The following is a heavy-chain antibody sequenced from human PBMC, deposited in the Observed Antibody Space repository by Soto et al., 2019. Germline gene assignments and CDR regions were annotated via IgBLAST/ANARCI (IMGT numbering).Heavy chain of an antibody. V-gene: IGHV3-7*01. Sequence: GGSLRLSCAASGFTFSSYGMSWVRQAPGKGLEWVANIKQDGSEKYYVDSVKGRFTISRDNAKNSLYLQMNSLRAEDTAVYYCARDLRFFHYGMDVWGQGTTVTVSS. D-gene: IGHD3-3*01. CDR3: ARDLRFFHYGMDV. CDR1: GFTFSSYG. CDR2: IKQDGSEK. J-gene: IGHJ6*02.